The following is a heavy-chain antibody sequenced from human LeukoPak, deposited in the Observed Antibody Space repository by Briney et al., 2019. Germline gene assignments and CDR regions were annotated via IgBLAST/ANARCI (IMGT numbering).Heavy chain of an antibody. D-gene: IGHD6-13*01. V-gene: IGHV3-48*03. Sequence: GGSLRLACAASGFTFTNYEMNWVRQAPGKGLEWVSYINSRGDTTHYADSVNGRFTISRDNVKNSQSLQMNSLRAEDTAVYYCWRGSVAATGPDFWGQGTLVTVSS. CDR3: WRGSVAATGPDF. J-gene: IGHJ4*02. CDR1: GFTFTNYE. CDR2: INSRGDTT.